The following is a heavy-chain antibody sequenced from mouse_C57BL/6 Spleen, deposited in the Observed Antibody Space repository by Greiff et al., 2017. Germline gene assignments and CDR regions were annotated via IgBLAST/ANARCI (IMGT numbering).Heavy chain of an antibody. D-gene: IGHD1-1*01. CDR2: ISYDGSN. J-gene: IGHJ3*01. V-gene: IGHV3-6*01. CDR1: GYSITSGYY. CDR3: ATTVPAWFAY. Sequence: EVQVVESGPGLVKPSQSLSLTCSVTGYSITSGYYWNWIRQFPGNKLEWMGYISYDGSNNYNPSLKNRISITRDTSKNQFFLKLNSVTTEDTATYYCATTVPAWFAYWGQGTLVTVSA.